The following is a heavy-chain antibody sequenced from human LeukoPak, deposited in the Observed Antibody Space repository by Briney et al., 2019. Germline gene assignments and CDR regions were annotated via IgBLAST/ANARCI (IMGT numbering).Heavy chain of an antibody. CDR1: GGSISSSSYY. CDR2: IYYSGST. V-gene: IGHV4-39*07. J-gene: IGHJ4*02. Sequence: PSETLSLTCTVSGGSISSSSYYWGWIRQPPGKGLEWIGSIYYSGSTYYNPSLKSRVTISVDTSKNQFSLKLSSVTAADTAVYYCARESVAPAEYYFDYWGQGTLVTVSS. D-gene: IGHD6-6*01. CDR3: ARESVAPAEYYFDY.